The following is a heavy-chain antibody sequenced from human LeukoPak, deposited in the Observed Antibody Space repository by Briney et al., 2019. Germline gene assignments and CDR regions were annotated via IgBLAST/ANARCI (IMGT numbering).Heavy chain of an antibody. CDR1: GGSISSGGYS. CDR2: IYHSGST. Sequence: PSETLSLTCAVSGGSISSGGYSWSWIRQPPGKGLEWIGYIYHSGSTYYNPSLKSRVTISVDKSKNQFSLKMTSVTAADTAVYFCANDLATAGAGSYWGQGTLVTVSS. CDR3: ANDLATAGAGSY. V-gene: IGHV4-30-2*01. J-gene: IGHJ4*02. D-gene: IGHD3-3*01.